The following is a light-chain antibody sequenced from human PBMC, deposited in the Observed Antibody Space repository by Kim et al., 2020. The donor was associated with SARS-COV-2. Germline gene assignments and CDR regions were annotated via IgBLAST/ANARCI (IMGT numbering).Light chain of an antibody. V-gene: IGLV2-14*03. CDR3: SSYTSSSTRV. CDR2: DVS. J-gene: IGLJ3*02. Sequence: GQSITTSCTGTGSDVGGYNYVSWYQQHPGKAPKLMIYDVSNRPSGVSNRFSGSKSGNTASLTISGLQAEDEADYYCSSYTSSSTRVFGGGTQLTVL. CDR1: GSDVGGYNY.